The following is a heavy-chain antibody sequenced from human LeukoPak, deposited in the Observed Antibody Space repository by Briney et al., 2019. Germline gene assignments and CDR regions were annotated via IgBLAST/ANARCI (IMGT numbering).Heavy chain of an antibody. D-gene: IGHD1-26*01. CDR1: GYTLTELS. Sequence: GASVKVSCKVSGYTLTELSMHWVRQAPGKGLEWMGGFDPADGETIYAQKFQGRVTLTEDTSTDTAYMELSSLRSEDTVLYYCTTPGNVSHGSYPFDSWGQGTLVTVSS. J-gene: IGHJ4*02. CDR2: FDPADGET. V-gene: IGHV1-24*01. CDR3: TTPGNVSHGSYPFDS.